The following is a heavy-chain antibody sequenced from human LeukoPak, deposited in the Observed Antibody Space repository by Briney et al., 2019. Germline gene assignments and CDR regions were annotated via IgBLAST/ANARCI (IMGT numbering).Heavy chain of an antibody. J-gene: IGHJ4*02. Sequence: GGSLRLSCAASGITVSDNFMSWVRQAPGEGPEWVSAIYSGGDTKCADSVKGRFTISRDNSKNTVYLQMNSLRAEDTAVYYCARDPPGGGYWGQGTLVTVSS. CDR3: ARDPPGGGY. CDR2: IYSGGDT. D-gene: IGHD1-26*01. CDR1: GITVSDNF. V-gene: IGHV3-66*02.